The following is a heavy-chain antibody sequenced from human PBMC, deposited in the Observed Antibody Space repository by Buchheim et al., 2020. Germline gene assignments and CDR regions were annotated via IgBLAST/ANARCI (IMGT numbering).Heavy chain of an antibody. D-gene: IGHD1-26*01. CDR3: ASTGIVGAGPFDAFDI. V-gene: IGHV3-48*01. Sequence: EVQLVESGGGLVQPGGSLRLSCAASGFTFSSYSMNWVRQAPGKGLEWVSYISSSISTIYYPDAVKGRFTISRDNAKNSLYLKMNSLRAEDTAVYYCASTGIVGAGPFDAFDIWGQGT. CDR2: ISSSISTI. J-gene: IGHJ3*02. CDR1: GFTFSSYS.